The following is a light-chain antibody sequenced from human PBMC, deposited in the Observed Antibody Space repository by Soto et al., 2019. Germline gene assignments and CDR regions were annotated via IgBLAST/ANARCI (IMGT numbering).Light chain of an antibody. J-gene: IGKJ1*01. Sequence: EIVLTQSPGTLSLSPGERATLSCRASQSVPSNYLAWYQQRPGQAPRLLIFGTSSRATGIPDKFTCSGSGTDFTLTITRLEPDDFAEYYCQYYGSPSWTFGQGTKVEIK. CDR1: QSVPSNY. CDR2: GTS. V-gene: IGKV3-20*01. CDR3: QYYGSPSWT.